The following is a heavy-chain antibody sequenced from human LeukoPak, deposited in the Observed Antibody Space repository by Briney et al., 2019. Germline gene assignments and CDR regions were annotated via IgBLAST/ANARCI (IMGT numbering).Heavy chain of an antibody. CDR1: GFTYSDYG. CDR2: ILNDGTWE. D-gene: IGHD3-16*01. J-gene: IGHJ5*01. V-gene: IGHV3-30*02. CDR3: VKGGSISHNWFDS. Sequence: GGSLRLSCATSGFTYSDYGMHWVRQAPGRGLEWVAFILNDGTWEYYPDSVKGRLTISRDNSRNTLYLQMNSVRLEDTAIYYCVKGGSISHNWFDSWGQGTLVTVSS.